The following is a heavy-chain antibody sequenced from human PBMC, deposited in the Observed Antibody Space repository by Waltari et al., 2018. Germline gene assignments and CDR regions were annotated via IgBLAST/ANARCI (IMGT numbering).Heavy chain of an antibody. CDR3: ATGFRVQSAFDI. CDR1: GGTFSSYA. J-gene: IGHJ3*02. Sequence: VQLVQSGAEVKKPGSSVKVSCQASGGTFSSYAISWVRQMPGKGLEWMGIIYPGDSDTRYSPSFQGQVTISADKSISTAYLQWSSLKASDTAMYYCATGFRVQSAFDIWGQGTMVTVSS. V-gene: IGHV5-51*01. D-gene: IGHD3-10*01. CDR2: IYPGDSDT.